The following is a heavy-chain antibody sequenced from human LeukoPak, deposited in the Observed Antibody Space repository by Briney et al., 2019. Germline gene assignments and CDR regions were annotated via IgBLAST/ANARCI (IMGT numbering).Heavy chain of an antibody. CDR2: IYHSGST. D-gene: IGHD6-13*01. V-gene: IGHV4-38-2*02. Sequence: PSETLSLTCTVSGYSISSGYYWGWIRQPPGKGLEWIGSIYHSGSTYYNPSLKSRVTISVDTSKNQFSLKLSSVTAADTAVYYCARGGWSSSWFGGPSVLFDPWGQGTLVTVSS. CDR1: GYSISSGYY. CDR3: ARGGWSSSWFGGPSVLFDP. J-gene: IGHJ5*02.